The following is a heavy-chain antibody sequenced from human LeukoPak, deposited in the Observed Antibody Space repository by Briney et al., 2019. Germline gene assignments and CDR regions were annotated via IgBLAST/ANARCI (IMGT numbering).Heavy chain of an antibody. V-gene: IGHV3-21*01. CDR1: GFTFSSSS. Sequence: GGSLRLPCAASGFTFSSSSMNWVRQAPGKGLEWVSSISSSSSYIYYADSVMGRFTISRDNAKNSLYLQMNSLRDEDTAVYYCARFDGGSALAVVPSPWCQGTPVTVSS. J-gene: IGHJ5*02. CDR2: ISSSSSYI. CDR3: ARFDGGSALAVVPSP. D-gene: IGHD2-2*01.